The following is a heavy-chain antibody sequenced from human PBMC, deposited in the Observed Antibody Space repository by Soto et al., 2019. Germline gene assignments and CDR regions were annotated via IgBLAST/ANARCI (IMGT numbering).Heavy chain of an antibody. V-gene: IGHV3-30*18. CDR1: GFTVSRNC. J-gene: IGHJ4*02. CDR3: SKDQDLNWLLDF. Sequence: QVQLVESGGGLVQPGRSLRLSCAASGFTVSRNCMHWVRQAPGKGLEWVAMITHNSIERVYADAVQGRFTIYRDNSKNMLYLHMDRLREEYTALYYCSKDQDLNWLLDFWGQGTLVTVSS. D-gene: IGHD3-9*01. CDR2: ITHNSIER.